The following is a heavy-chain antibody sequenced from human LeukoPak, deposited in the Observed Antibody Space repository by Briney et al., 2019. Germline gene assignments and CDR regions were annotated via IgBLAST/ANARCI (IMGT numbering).Heavy chain of an antibody. J-gene: IGHJ4*02. Sequence: GGSLRLSCTVSGFTVSSNSWSWVRQAPGKGLEWVSFIYSGGNTHYSDSVKGRFTISRDNSKNTLFLQMNNLRVEDMAVLYCAKDWNWAIDYWGQGTLVTVSS. CDR1: GFTVSSNS. V-gene: IGHV3-53*05. CDR3: AKDWNWAIDY. CDR2: IYSGGNT. D-gene: IGHD1-7*01.